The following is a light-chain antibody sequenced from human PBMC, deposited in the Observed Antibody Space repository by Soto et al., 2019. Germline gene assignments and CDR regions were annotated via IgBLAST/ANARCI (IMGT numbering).Light chain of an antibody. CDR2: VAS. Sequence: EIVLTQSPGTLSLSPGERATLSCRASQRISSSYLAWYQQKLGQVPRLLFFVASSRATGIPDRFSGSGFGTDFTLTFSRLEPEDFAVYYCQQYGSSPLTFGGGTKVDIK. CDR1: QRISSSY. CDR3: QQYGSSPLT. J-gene: IGKJ4*01. V-gene: IGKV3-20*01.